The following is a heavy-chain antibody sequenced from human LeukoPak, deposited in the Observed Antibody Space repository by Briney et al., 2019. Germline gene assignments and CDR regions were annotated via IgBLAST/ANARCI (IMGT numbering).Heavy chain of an antibody. V-gene: IGHV1-8*03. CDR2: MNPNSGNT. J-gene: IGHJ3*02. Sequence: GASVKVSCKASGYTFTSYDINWVRQATGRGLEWMGWMNPNSGNTGYAQKFQGRVTITRNTSISTAYMELSSLRSEDTAVYYCARSYYDFWSGYYAFDIWGQGTMVTVSS. CDR1: GYTFTSYD. D-gene: IGHD3-3*01. CDR3: ARSYYDFWSGYYAFDI.